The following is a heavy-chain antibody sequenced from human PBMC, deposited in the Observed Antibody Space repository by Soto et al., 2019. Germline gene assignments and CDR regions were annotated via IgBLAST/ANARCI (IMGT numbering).Heavy chain of an antibody. CDR3: GASGPDLLTGYSRGNMDV. CDR2: INPNSGRT. Sequence: QVHLVQSGSEVKKPGASVMVSCKASGYKFTAYFIHWVRQAPGQGPEWMGWINPNSGRTHFAQKFQGRVTLSRDTSISTAFLELASLTSDDTDVYYCGASGPDLLTGYSRGNMDVLGQGTTVTVSS. CDR1: GYKFTAYF. V-gene: IGHV1-2*02. D-gene: IGHD3-9*01. J-gene: IGHJ6*01.